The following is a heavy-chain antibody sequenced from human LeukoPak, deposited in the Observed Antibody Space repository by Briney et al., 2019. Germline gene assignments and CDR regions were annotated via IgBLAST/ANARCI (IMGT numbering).Heavy chain of an antibody. D-gene: IGHD1-26*01. CDR3: ARYNRYSGGTFDY. CDR1: GGSISSYY. Sequence: SETLSLTCTVSGGSISSYYWSWIRQPPGKGLEWIGYIYYSGSTNYNPSLKSRVTISVDTSKNQFSLKLSSVTAADTAVYYCARYNRYSGGTFDYWGQGTLVTVSS. J-gene: IGHJ4*02. V-gene: IGHV4-59*01. CDR2: IYYSGST.